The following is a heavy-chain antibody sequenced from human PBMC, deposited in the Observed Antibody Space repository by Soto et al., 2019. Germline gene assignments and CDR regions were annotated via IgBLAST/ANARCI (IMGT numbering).Heavy chain of an antibody. J-gene: IGHJ3*02. V-gene: IGHV1-69*13. CDR2: IIPIFGTA. CDR1: GGTFSSYA. CDR3: ATRKFIAYDAFDI. D-gene: IGHD2-15*01. Sequence: SVKVSCKASGGTFSSYAIGWVRQAPGQGLEWMGGIIPIFGTANYAQKFQGRVTITADESTSTAYMELSSLRSEDTAVYYCATRKFIAYDAFDIWGQGTMVTVSS.